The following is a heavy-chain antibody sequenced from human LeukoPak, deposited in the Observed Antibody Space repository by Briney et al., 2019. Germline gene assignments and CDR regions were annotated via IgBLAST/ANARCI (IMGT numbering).Heavy chain of an antibody. Sequence: GASVKVSCKASGGTFISYAISWVRQAPGQGLEWMGWISAYNGNTNYAQKLQGRVTMTTDTSTSTAYMELRSLRSDDTAVYYCARVRRRGVIIGVFGYYMDVWGKGTTVTISS. J-gene: IGHJ6*03. V-gene: IGHV1-18*01. D-gene: IGHD3-10*01. CDR3: ARVRRRGVIIGVFGYYMDV. CDR2: ISAYNGNT. CDR1: GGTFISYA.